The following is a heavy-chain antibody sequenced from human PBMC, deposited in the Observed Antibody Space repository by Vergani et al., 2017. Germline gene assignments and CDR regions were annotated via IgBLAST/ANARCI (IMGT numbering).Heavy chain of an antibody. D-gene: IGHD1-26*01. CDR2: IYWNDDP. V-gene: IGHV2-5*04. Sequence: QITLKESGPTLVKPTQTLTLTCTFSGFSLNTRGVSVAWIRQPPGKALDWLALIYWNDDPHYSPSLNNRVTITKDTSKNQVVLTMTNMDYVDTRTYYCIYRKTECGATGCFCAFCYYWYMVVWGKGTTVAVSS. CDR1: GFSLNTRGVS. CDR3: IYRKTECGATGCFCAFCYYWYMVV. J-gene: IGHJ6*03.